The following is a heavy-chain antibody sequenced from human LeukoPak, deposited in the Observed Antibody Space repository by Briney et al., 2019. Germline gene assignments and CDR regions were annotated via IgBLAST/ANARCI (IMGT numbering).Heavy chain of an antibody. D-gene: IGHD1-26*01. CDR1: GASISDYS. CDR2: IYTSGTT. V-gene: IGHV4-4*09. Sequence: PSETLSPTSTVSGASISDYSWNWVRPSPGKGLEWIGIIYTSGTTSSNPSLTSRVTIVADTSKNKFSLKLSSVTGADTAVYYCPRRSREFDYCGQGTQVTVSS. J-gene: IGHJ4*02. CDR3: PRRSREFDY.